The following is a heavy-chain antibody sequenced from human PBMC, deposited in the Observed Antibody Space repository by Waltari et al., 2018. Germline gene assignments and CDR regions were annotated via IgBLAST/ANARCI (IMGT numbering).Heavy chain of an antibody. D-gene: IGHD1-1*01. V-gene: IGHV5-51*01. J-gene: IGHJ5*01. CDR3: AKLPYRGNPPTSHWFDS. Sequence: EVRLVQSAAEVKKPGESLKISCEGSGYTFTSYWIAWVRQLPGKGLEWMGIIYPGDPDIRYSPSFQGLVTISADNSINTAYLQWSSLKASDSGIYYCAKLPYRGNPPTSHWFDSWGQGTLVTVSS. CDR1: GYTFTSYW. CDR2: IYPGDPDI.